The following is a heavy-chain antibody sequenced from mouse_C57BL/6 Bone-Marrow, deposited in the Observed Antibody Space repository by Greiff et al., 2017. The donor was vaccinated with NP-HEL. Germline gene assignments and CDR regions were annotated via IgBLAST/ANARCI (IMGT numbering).Heavy chain of an antibody. CDR2: IRSKSNNYAT. V-gene: IGHV10-1*01. Sequence: DVKLQESGGGLVQPKGSLKLSCAASGFSFNTYAMNWVRQAPGKGLEWVARIRSKSNNYATYYADSVKDRFTISRDDSESMLYLQMNNLKTEDTAMYYCVRQGGIYYGNYWYFDVWGTGTTGTVSS. CDR1: GFSFNTYA. CDR3: VRQGGIYYGNYWYFDV. J-gene: IGHJ1*03. D-gene: IGHD2-1*01.